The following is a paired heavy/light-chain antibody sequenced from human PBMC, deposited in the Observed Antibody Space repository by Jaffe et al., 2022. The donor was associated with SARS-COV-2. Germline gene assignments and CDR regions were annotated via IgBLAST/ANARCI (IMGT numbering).Light chain of an antibody. Sequence: DIQMTQSPSSLSASVGDRVTITCRASQYISNYLNWYQQKPGKAPNLLIYAASSLQSGVPSRFSGSGSETDFTLTISSLQPEDFATYYCQQSYSTPRTFGQGTKVEIK. CDR1: QYISNY. J-gene: IGKJ1*01. CDR3: QQSYSTPRT. CDR2: AAS. V-gene: IGKV1-39*01.
Heavy chain of an antibody. D-gene: IGHD3-10*01. CDR1: GASINRGSYY. V-gene: IGHV4-61*02. J-gene: IGHJ4*02. CDR3: ARDEEVGFGESFFDY. Sequence: QVQLQESGPGLVKPSQTLSLTCTVSGASINRGSYYWSWIRQPAGKGLEWIGRIYTGGSTDYNPSLKSRVTISVDTSKSQFSLKLSSVTAADTAVYFCARDEEVGFGESFFDYWGQGTLVTVSS. CDR2: IYTGGST.